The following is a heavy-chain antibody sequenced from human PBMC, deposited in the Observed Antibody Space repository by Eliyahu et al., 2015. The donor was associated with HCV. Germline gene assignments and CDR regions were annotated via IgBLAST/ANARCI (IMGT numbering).Heavy chain of an antibody. J-gene: IGHJ4*02. CDR2: ISSSSSYI. Sequence: EVQLVESGGGLVKPGGSLRLSXAASVFXXSSYSMNXVRQAPGKGLEWVSSISSSSSYIYYADSVKGRFTISRDNAKNSLYLQMNSLRAEDTAVYYCARDPGDGGLHFDYWGQGTLVTVSS. CDR3: ARDPGDGGLHFDY. V-gene: IGHV3-21*01. D-gene: IGHD4-23*01. CDR1: VFXXSSYS.